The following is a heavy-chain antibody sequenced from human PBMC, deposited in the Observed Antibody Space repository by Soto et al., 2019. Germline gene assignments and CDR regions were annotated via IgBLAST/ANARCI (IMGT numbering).Heavy chain of an antibody. CDR3: ARGGLYSTNGACSFYGMDV. Sequence: QVQLVQSGAEVKKPGASVKVSCKASGYTFTSYGISWVQQAPGQGLEWMGWISAYNGNTNYAQKLQDRVTITTDISTSKADMELRSLRSDDTAVYYCARGGLYSTNGACSFYGMDVWGQWLTVTVS. J-gene: IGHJ6*02. D-gene: IGHD2-8*01. CDR2: ISAYNGNT. V-gene: IGHV1-18*01. CDR1: GYTFTSYG.